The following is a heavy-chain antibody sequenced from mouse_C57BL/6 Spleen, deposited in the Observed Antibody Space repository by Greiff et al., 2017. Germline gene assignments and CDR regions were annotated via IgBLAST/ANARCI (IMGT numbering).Heavy chain of an antibody. CDR3: ARRGYSNYAMDY. Sequence: EVKLVESGGGLVKPGGSLKLSCAASGFTFSSYTMSWVRQTPEKRLEWVATISGGGGNTYYPDSVKGRFTISRDNAKNTLYLQMSSLRSEDTALYYCARRGYSNYAMDYWGQGTSVTVSS. CDR2: ISGGGGNT. D-gene: IGHD2-5*01. J-gene: IGHJ4*01. V-gene: IGHV5-9*01. CDR1: GFTFSSYT.